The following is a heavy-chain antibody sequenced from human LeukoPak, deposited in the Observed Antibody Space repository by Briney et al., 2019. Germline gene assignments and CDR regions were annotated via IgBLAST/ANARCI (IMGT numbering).Heavy chain of an antibody. CDR1: GFTFSSYA. CDR2: ISMSGANT. V-gene: IGHV3-23*01. J-gene: IGHJ4*02. Sequence: PGGSLRLSCAASGFTFSSYAMNWVRQAPGRGLEWVSGISMSGANTENADPVKGRFIISRDNSKSTLYLQMKSLRVEDTAVYYCANFRNIFDYWGQGTLVTVSS. CDR3: ANFRNIFDY. D-gene: IGHD4-4*01.